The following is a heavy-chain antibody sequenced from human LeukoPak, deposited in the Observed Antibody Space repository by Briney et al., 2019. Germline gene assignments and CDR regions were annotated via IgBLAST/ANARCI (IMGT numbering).Heavy chain of an antibody. J-gene: IGHJ4*02. V-gene: IGHV3-64*01. CDR2: ITLDGIST. CDR1: GFPFRSYA. CDR3: ARVAVPGTYDY. D-gene: IGHD6-19*01. Sequence: GGSLRLSCAASGFPFRSYAMHWVRQAPGRGLEYVSAITLDGISTYYANSVKGRFTISRDNSKNTLYLQMGSLRAEDMAVYYCARVAVPGTYDYWGQGTLVTVSS.